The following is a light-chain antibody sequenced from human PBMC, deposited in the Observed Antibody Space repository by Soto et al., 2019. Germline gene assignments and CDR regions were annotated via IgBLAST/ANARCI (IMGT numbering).Light chain of an antibody. Sequence: QSALTQPASVSGSPGQSITISCSATNNNYVSWYQQHPGEAPKLLIYNVVTRPSGVSDRFSGSKSGNTASLSISGLQAEDEADYFCSSYANSRSIFGGGTKVTVL. CDR1: NNNY. V-gene: IGLV2-14*03. CDR3: SSYANSRSI. CDR2: NVV. J-gene: IGLJ2*01.